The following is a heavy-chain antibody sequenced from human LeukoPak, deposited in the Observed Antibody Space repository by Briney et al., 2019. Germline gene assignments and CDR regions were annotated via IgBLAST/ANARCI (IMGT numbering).Heavy chain of an antibody. J-gene: IGHJ4*02. CDR2: IYNSGST. D-gene: IGHD6-19*01. Sequence: SETLSLTCTVPGCSISTYQWNWIRQPPGKGLEWIGNIYNSGSTNYNPSLKSRVTISRDRPEDQFHVEERPVSRADAGVYYCARAGPQWLAAVDYWGQGTLVTVSS. CDR3: ARAGPQWLAAVDY. V-gene: IGHV4-59*08. CDR1: GCSISTYQ.